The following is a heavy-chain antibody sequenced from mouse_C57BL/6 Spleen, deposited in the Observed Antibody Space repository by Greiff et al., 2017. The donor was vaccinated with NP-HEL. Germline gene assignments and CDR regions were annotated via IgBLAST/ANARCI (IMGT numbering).Heavy chain of an antibody. V-gene: IGHV5-4*01. Sequence: EVQGVESGGGLVKPGGSLKLSCAASGFTFSSYAMSWVRQTPEKRLEWVATISDGGSYTYYPDNVKGRFTISRDNAKNNLYLQMSHLKSEDTAMYYCARDGNYYGSSYSAMDYWGQGTSVTVSS. CDR1: GFTFSSYA. CDR3: ARDGNYYGSSYSAMDY. D-gene: IGHD1-1*01. CDR2: ISDGGSYT. J-gene: IGHJ4*01.